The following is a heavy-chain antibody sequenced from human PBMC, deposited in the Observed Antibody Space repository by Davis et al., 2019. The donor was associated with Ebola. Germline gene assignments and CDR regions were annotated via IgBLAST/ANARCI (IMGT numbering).Heavy chain of an antibody. CDR2: IWYDGSNK. J-gene: IGHJ6*02. D-gene: IGHD3-22*01. CDR3: ARDKVYYDSSGYYPEGYGMDV. CDR1: GFTFSSYG. V-gene: IGHV3-33*01. Sequence: GGSLRLSCAASGFTFSSYGMHWVRQAPGKGLEWVAVIWYDGSNKYYADSVKGRFTISRDNSKNTLYLQMNSLRAEDTAVYYCARDKVYYDSSGYYPEGYGMDVWGQGTTVTVSS.